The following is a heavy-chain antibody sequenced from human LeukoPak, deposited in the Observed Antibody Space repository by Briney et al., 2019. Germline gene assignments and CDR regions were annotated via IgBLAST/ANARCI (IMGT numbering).Heavy chain of an antibody. CDR1: GYTFTSYY. D-gene: IGHD6-13*01. J-gene: IGHJ4*02. Sequence: GASVKVSCKASGYTFTSYYMHWVRQAPGQGLEWMGIINPSGGSTSYAQKFQGRVTMTRDTSTSTVYMELSSLRPEDTAVYYCAREWIAAAEDYWGQGTLVTVSS. V-gene: IGHV1-46*03. CDR3: AREWIAAAEDY. CDR2: INPSGGST.